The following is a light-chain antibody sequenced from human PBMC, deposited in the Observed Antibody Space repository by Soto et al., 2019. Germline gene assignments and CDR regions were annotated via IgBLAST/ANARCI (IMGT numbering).Light chain of an antibody. J-gene: IGKJ4*01. CDR2: RAS. CDR3: QQYNNWPLT. Sequence: EIVMTQSPATLSVSPGERVTLSCRASRSIGINLAWHQKKPGQAPRLLIFRASTRATGVPARFSGSGSGTEFTLTISSLQSEDFAVYYCQQYNNWPLTFGGGTKVDIK. V-gene: IGKV3-15*01. CDR1: RSIGIN.